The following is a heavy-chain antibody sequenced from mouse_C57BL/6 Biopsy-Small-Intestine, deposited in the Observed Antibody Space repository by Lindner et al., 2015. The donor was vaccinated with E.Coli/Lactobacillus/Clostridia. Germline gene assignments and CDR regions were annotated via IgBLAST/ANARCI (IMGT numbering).Heavy chain of an antibody. V-gene: IGHV1-82*01. CDR1: GYAFSSSW. Sequence: VQLQESGPELVKPGASVKISCKASGYAFSSSWMNWVKQRPGKGLEWIGRIYPGDGDTNYNGKFKGKATLTADKSSSTAYMRLSSLTSEDSAVYFCARGDGSSPFAYWGQGTLVTVSA. CDR2: IYPGDGDT. J-gene: IGHJ3*01. D-gene: IGHD1-1*01. CDR3: ARGDGSSPFAY.